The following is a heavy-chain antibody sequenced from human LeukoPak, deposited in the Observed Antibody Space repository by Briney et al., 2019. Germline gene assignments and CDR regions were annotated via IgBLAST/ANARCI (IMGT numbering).Heavy chain of an antibody. CDR3: ARGLVGATYYFDY. V-gene: IGHV4-34*01. CDR2: INHSGST. D-gene: IGHD1-26*01. Sequence: SETLSLTCAVYGGSFSGYYWSWIRQPPGKGLEWTGEINHSGSTNYNPSLKSRVTIPVDTSKNQFSLKLSSVTAADTAVYYCARGLVGATYYFDYWGQGTLVTVSS. J-gene: IGHJ4*02. CDR1: GGSFSGYY.